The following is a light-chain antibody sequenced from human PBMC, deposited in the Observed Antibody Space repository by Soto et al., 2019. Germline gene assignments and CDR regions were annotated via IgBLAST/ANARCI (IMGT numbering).Light chain of an antibody. V-gene: IGLV2-23*01. J-gene: IGLJ3*02. CDR3: CSYAGSSTLL. CDR2: AGS. Sequence: QSALTQPASVSGSPGQSITVSCSETSSHIGSYNLVSWYQHHPGKAPKLMIYAGSKRPSGVSSRFSGSKSGNTASLTISGLQAEDEADYYCCSYAGSSTLLFGGGTKLTVL. CDR1: SSHIGSYNL.